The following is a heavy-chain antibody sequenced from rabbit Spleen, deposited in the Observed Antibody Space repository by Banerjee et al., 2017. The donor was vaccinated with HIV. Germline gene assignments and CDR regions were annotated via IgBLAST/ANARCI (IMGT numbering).Heavy chain of an antibody. V-gene: IGHV1S21*01. CDR2: IDPVFGIT. Sequence: EQLKESGGGLVQPGGSLKLSCKASGFTLSSYYMNWVRQAPGKGLEWIGYIDPVFGITYYANWVAGRFTISKTSSTVDLKMTSLTAADTATYFCARDLVAVIGWNFSLWGPGTLVTVS. CDR1: GFTLSSYY. CDR3: ARDLVAVIGWNFSL. J-gene: IGHJ4*01. D-gene: IGHD5-1*01.